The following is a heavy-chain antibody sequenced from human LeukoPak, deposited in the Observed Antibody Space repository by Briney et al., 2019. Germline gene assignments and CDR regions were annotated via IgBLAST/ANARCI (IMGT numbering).Heavy chain of an antibody. CDR1: GFTFSSYG. CDR3: AKDSTSSLLYYYYMDV. D-gene: IGHD2-2*01. Sequence: GGSLRLSCAASGFTFSSYGMSWVRQAPGKGLEWVSAISGSGGSTYYADSVKGRFTISRDKSKNTLYLQMNSLRAEDTAVYYCAKDSTSSLLYYYYMDVWGKGTTVTVSS. CDR2: ISGSGGST. V-gene: IGHV3-23*01. J-gene: IGHJ6*03.